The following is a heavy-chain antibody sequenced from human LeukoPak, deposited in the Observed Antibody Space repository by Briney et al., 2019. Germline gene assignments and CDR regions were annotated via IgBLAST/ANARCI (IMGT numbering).Heavy chain of an antibody. CDR1: GGSISSVNYY. J-gene: IGHJ4*02. Sequence: SETLSLTCIVSGGSISSVNYYWGWIRQPPGKGLEWIGSIYYSGSTYYNPSLKSRVTISVDTSKNQFSLKLSSVTAADTAVYYCARVHQWLGTYYFDYWGQGTLVTVSS. D-gene: IGHD6-19*01. V-gene: IGHV4-39*01. CDR2: IYYSGST. CDR3: ARVHQWLGTYYFDY.